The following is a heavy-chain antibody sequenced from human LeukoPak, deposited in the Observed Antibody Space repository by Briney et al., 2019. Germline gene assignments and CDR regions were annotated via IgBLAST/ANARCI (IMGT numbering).Heavy chain of an antibody. CDR1: GYTFTTYY. D-gene: IGHD3-10*01. J-gene: IGHJ5*02. CDR2: INPSSGST. CDR3: ARASSDFGELFP. V-gene: IGHV1-46*01. Sequence: ASVKVSCKASGYTFTTYYMHWVRQTPGQGLEWMGRINPSSGSTSYTQKFQGRVTMTRDTSTSTVYMDLSSLRSEDTAVYYCARASSDFGELFPWGQGTLVTVSS.